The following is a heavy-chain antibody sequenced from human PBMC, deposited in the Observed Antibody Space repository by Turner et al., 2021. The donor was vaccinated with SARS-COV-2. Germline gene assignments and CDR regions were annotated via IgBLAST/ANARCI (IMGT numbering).Heavy chain of an antibody. CDR1: GAPISSIIYY. Sequence: QLQLQESGPGLVKPSETLSLTCTVSGAPISSIIYYWGWIRQPPGKGLEWIGTIYSSGSTYYNPSLKSRVTISVDASKNQFSLKLSSVTAADTAVYYCARRGDGGKSFDYWGQGTLVTVSS. J-gene: IGHJ4*02. CDR3: ARRGDGGKSFDY. D-gene: IGHD2-15*01. V-gene: IGHV4-39*01. CDR2: IYSSGST.